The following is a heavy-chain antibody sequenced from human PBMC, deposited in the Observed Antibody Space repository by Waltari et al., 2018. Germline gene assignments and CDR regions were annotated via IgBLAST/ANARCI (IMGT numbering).Heavy chain of an antibody. CDR2: IYYSGST. CDR3: ARNSPRGYDYFDY. Sequence: QVQLQESGPGLVKPSETLSLTCTVSGGSISSHYWSWIRQPPGKGLEWIGYIYYSGSTNYNPSLKSRVTISVDTSKNQFSLKLSSVTAADTAVYYCARNSPRGYDYFDYWGHGTLVTVSS. D-gene: IGHD5-12*01. CDR1: GGSISSHY. J-gene: IGHJ4*01. V-gene: IGHV4-59*11.